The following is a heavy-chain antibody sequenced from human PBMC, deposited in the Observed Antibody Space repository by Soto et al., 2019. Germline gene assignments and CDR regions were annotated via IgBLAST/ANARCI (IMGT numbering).Heavy chain of an antibody. CDR3: ARVWGGAFAF. Sequence: SETLSITCTLTGASIPSYYWSWIRQPPGKGLEWIGYIYYSGSTNYNPSLKSRVTISVDTSKNQFSLKLSSVTAADTAVYYCARVWGGAFAFWGQGPMVT. CDR1: GASIPSYY. V-gene: IGHV4-59*01. D-gene: IGHD3-10*01. CDR2: IYYSGST. J-gene: IGHJ3*01.